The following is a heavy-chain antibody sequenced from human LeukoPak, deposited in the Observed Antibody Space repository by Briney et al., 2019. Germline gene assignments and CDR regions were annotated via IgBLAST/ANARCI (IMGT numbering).Heavy chain of an antibody. V-gene: IGHV1-69*13. CDR3: ASDEYYGISEPSLPDI. Sequence: SVKVSCKASGGTFSSYAISWVRQAPGQGLEWMGGIIPIFGTANYAQKFQGRVTITADESTSTAYMELSSLRSEDTAVYYCASDEYYGISEPSLPDIWGQGTMVTVSS. CDR2: IIPIFGTA. CDR1: GGTFSSYA. J-gene: IGHJ3*02. D-gene: IGHD3-10*01.